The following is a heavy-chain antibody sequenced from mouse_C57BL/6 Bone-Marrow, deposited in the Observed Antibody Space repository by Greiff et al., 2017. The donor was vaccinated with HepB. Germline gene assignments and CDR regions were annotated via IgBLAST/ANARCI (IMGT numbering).Heavy chain of an antibody. Sequence: QVQLQQPGAELVMPGASVKLSCKASGYTFTSYWMHWVKQRPGQGLEWIGEIDPSDSYTNYNQKFKGKSTLTVDKSSSTAYMQLSSLTSEDSAVYYCARLRPWYFDVWGTGTTVTVSS. CDR3: ARLRPWYFDV. CDR2: IDPSDSYT. CDR1: GYTFTSYW. J-gene: IGHJ1*03. D-gene: IGHD1-2*01. V-gene: IGHV1-69*01.